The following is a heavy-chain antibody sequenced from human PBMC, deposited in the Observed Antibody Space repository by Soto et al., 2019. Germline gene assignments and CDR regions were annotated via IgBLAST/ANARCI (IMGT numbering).Heavy chain of an antibody. CDR2: LNGGTGQT. J-gene: IGHJ6*02. V-gene: IGHV1-3*01. CDR3: ARGKGMEENYFYYGLDI. Sequence: ASVKVSCKASGYTFSTYAMHWVRQAPGQSLEWMGWLNGGTGQTRYSQKFQDRVIITRDTSASTGYMELSSLTSEDTAVYYCARGKGMEENYFYYGLDIWGQGTTVTVSS. D-gene: IGHD1-1*01. CDR1: GYTFSTYA.